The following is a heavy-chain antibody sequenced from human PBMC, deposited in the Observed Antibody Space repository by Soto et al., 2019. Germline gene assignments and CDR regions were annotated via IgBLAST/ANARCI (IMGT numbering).Heavy chain of an antibody. CDR2: IYWDDDK. CDR3: AHVLVVVANYGMDV. J-gene: IGHJ6*02. V-gene: IGHV2-5*02. CDR1: GFSLSTSGVG. Sequence: SGPTLGNHTQTLTLACTFSGFSLSTSGVGVGWIRQPPGKALEWLALIYWDDDKRYSPSLTSRLTITKDTSKNQVVLTMTNMDPMDTATYYCAHVLVVVANYGMDVWGQGTTVTAP. D-gene: IGHD2-15*01.